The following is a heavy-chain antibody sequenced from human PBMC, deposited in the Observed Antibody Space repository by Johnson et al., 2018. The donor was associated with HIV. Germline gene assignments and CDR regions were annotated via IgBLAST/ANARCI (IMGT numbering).Heavy chain of an antibody. J-gene: IGHJ3*01. CDR3: AKETRDSRSAFDV. CDR2: ISGSGGST. CDR1: GFTFSDFR. V-gene: IGHV3-23*04. D-gene: IGHD3-22*01. Sequence: VQLVESGGGVVQPGGSLRLSCTASGFTFSDFRMNWVRQAPGKGLEWVSAISGSGGSTYYADSVKGRFTISRDNSKNTLYLEINSLRTEDTAIYFCAKETRDSRSAFDVWGQGTMVTVSS.